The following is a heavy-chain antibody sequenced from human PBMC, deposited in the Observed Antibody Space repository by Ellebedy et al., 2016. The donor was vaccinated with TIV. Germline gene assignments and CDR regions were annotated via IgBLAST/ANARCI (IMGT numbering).Heavy chain of an antibody. CDR1: GGPFRDYY. V-gene: IGHV4-34*12. Sequence: MPSETLSLTCGVSGGPFRDYYWTWIRQPPGKRLQWIGDIMHSGITNYNPSLKSRVTLSVDMSKQQFSLKLASVTAADTAVYYCAKVGYDVLSGTYHWFDPWGQGILVTVSS. D-gene: IGHD5-12*01. CDR3: AKVGYDVLSGTYHWFDP. CDR2: IMHSGIT. J-gene: IGHJ5*02.